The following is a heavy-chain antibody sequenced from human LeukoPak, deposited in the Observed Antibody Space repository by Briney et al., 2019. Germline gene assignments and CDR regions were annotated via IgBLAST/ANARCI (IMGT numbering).Heavy chain of an antibody. CDR2: ISRSGTRT. CDR3: AKDFGAPGVGSSDWRLFDS. D-gene: IGHD6-19*01. J-gene: IGHJ4*02. Sequence: GTSLRLSCAASGFPFRSYAMSWVRQAPGKGLEWVSCISRSGTRTYYADSVKGRFTIPRDNSKNTLYLQMTSLRVEDTAVYYCAKDFGAPGVGSSDWRLFDSWGQGTLVTVSS. CDR1: GFPFRSYA. V-gene: IGHV3-23*01.